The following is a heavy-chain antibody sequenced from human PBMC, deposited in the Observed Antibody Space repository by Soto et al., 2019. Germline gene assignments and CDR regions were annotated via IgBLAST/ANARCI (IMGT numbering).Heavy chain of an antibody. J-gene: IGHJ6*01. CDR3: ARGLKEQQLAPSPTGYYYYYGMDV. D-gene: IGHD6-13*01. V-gene: IGHV4-34*01. CDR2: INHSGST. CDR1: GGSFSGYY. Sequence: SETLSLTCAVYGGSFSGYYWSWIRQPPGKGLEWIGEINHSGSTNYNPSLKSRVTISVDTSKNQFSLKLSSVTAADTAVYYCARGLKEQQLAPSPTGYYYYYGMDVWGQGTTVXVSS.